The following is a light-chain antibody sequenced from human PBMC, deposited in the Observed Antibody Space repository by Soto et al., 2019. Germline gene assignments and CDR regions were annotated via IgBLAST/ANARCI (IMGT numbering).Light chain of an antibody. J-gene: IGKJ3*01. Sequence: EIVLTQSPATLSVFPGEKATLSCGASQSVSNNLAWYHQKPGQAPRPLIYGASTRATGVPARFSGSGSGTELTHTISSLQSEDSAIYYCQQYSSWPFTFGPGTKVAIE. CDR2: GAS. CDR1: QSVSNN. CDR3: QQYSSWPFT. V-gene: IGKV3-15*01.